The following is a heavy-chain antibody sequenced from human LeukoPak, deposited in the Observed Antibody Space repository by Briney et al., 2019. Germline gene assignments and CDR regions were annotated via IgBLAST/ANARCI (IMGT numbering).Heavy chain of an antibody. V-gene: IGHV4-39*07. CDR3: ARTRSGDFWSGYLGYFDY. D-gene: IGHD3-3*01. Sequence: SETLSLTCTVSGGSISSSSYYWGWIRQPPGKGLEWIGSIYYSGSTYYNPSLKSRVTISVDTSKNQFSLKLSSVTAADTAVYYCARTRSGDFWSGYLGYFDYWGQGTLVTVSS. CDR1: GGSISSSSYY. J-gene: IGHJ4*02. CDR2: IYYSGST.